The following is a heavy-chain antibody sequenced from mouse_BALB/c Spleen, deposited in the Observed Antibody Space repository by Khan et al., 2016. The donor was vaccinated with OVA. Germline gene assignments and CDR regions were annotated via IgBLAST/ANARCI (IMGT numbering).Heavy chain of an antibody. V-gene: IGHV1S135*01. CDR1: GYSFTNYY. Sequence: VQLKESGPELMKPGASVKISCKASGYSFTNYYIHWVKQSHGQSLEWIGYIDPFNGGTNYNQKFKGPATLTVDKSSSPAYMHLSSLTSEDSTVYYCTRLGTTGWFAYWGQGTLVTVSA. J-gene: IGHJ3*01. CDR2: IDPFNGGT. CDR3: TRLGTTGWFAY. D-gene: IGHD2-13*01.